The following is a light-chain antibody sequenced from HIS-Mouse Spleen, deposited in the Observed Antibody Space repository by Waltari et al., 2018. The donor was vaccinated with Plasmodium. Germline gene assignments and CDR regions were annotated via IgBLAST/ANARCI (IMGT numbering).Light chain of an antibody. CDR2: EDS. CDR3: YSTDSSGNHRV. CDR1: ALPKKS. Sequence: SYELTQPPSVSVSTGQTARLTCSGDALPKKSAYWYQQKSGQAPVLVIYEDSKRPSGIPERFSGSSSGTMATLTISGAQVEDEADYYCYSTDSSGNHRVFGGGTKLTVL. J-gene: IGLJ3*02. V-gene: IGLV3-10*01.